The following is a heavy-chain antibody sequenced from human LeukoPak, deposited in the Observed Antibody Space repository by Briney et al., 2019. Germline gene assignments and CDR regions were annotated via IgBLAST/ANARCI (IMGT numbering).Heavy chain of an antibody. J-gene: IGHJ4*02. Sequence: ASVKVSCKASGYTFTSYYMHWVRQAPGQGLEWMGRIIPILGIANYAQKFQGRVTITADKSTSTAYMELSSLRSEDTAVYYCARGTRGADNFHYWGQGTLVTGSS. CDR2: IIPILGIA. D-gene: IGHD1-1*01. CDR3: ARGTRGADNFHY. CDR1: GYTFTSYY. V-gene: IGHV1-69*04.